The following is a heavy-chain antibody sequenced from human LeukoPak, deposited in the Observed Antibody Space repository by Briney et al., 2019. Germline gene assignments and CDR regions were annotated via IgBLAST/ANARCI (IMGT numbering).Heavy chain of an antibody. CDR1: GGSISSGDYY. Sequence: SETLSLTCTVSGGSISSGDYYWSWIRQPPGKGLEWIGYIYYSGSTNYNPSLKSRVTISVDTSKNQFSLKLSSVTAADTAVYYCASSLLWFGELLYDYWGQGTLVTVSS. CDR2: IYYSGST. D-gene: IGHD3-10*01. CDR3: ASSLLWFGELLYDY. J-gene: IGHJ4*02. V-gene: IGHV4-30-4*08.